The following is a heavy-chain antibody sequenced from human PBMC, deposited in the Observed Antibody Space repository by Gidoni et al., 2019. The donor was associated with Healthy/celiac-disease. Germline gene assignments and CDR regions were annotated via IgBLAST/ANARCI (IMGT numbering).Heavy chain of an antibody. J-gene: IGHJ4*02. CDR2: INHSGST. D-gene: IGHD6-13*01. CDR1: GGSFSGYY. CDR3: ARGWSSSWYYFDY. Sequence: QVQLQQWGAGLLKPSETLSLTCAVYGGSFSGYYWSWIRQPPGKGLEWIGEINHSGSTNYNPSLKSRVTISVDTSKNHFSLKLSSVTAADTAVYYCARGWSSSWYYFDYWGQGTLVTVSS. V-gene: IGHV4-34*01.